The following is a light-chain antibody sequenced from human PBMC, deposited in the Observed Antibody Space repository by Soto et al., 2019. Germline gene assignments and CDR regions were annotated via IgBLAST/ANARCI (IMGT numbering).Light chain of an antibody. J-gene: IGLJ1*01. CDR3: AAWDDSLNGYV. CDR2: TNS. Sequence: QSALTQPPSASGTPGQGVTISCSGSSSNIGTNSVNWYLHLPGTAPKLLIYTNSQRPSGVPDRFSGSKSGTSASLAITGLQSEDEAEYYCAAWDDSLNGYVFGTGTQLTVL. V-gene: IGLV1-44*01. CDR1: SSNIGTNS.